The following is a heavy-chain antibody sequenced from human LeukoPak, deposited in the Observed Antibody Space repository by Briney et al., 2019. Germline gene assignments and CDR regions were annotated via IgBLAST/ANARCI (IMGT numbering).Heavy chain of an antibody. J-gene: IGHJ4*02. CDR2: IYYSGST. CDR1: GGSISSSSYY. V-gene: IGHV4-39*01. CDR3: AIITMVRGVIIGVN. Sequence: SETLSLTCTVSGGSISSSSYYWGWIRQPPGKGLEWIGSIYYSGSTYYNPSLKSRVTISVDTSKNQFSPKLSSVTAADTAVYYCAIITMVRGVIIGVNWGQGTLVTVSS. D-gene: IGHD3-10*01.